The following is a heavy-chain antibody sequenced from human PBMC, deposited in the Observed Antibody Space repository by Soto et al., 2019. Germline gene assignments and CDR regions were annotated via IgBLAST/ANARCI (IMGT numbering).Heavy chain of an antibody. CDR3: AREIDYSNYGGPDY. CDR1: GDSISSSSYY. J-gene: IGHJ4*02. V-gene: IGHV4-39*02. CDR2: IYYSGST. D-gene: IGHD4-4*01. Sequence: NPSETLSLTCTVSGDSISSSSYYWGWIRQPPGKGLGWIGSIYYSGSTYYNPSLKSRVTISVDTSKNQFSLKLSSVTAADTAVYYCAREIDYSNYGGPDYWGQGTLVTVSS.